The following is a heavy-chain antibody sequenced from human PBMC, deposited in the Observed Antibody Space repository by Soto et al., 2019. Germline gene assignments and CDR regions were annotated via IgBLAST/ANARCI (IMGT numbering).Heavy chain of an antibody. D-gene: IGHD1-26*01. J-gene: IGHJ4*02. Sequence: GGPPRLSFVASGFTFSNYAMSWVRQAPGKGLEWVSAIWGSGATTHYADSVKGRFTISRDNSKNTLYLQMHSLRVEDTAVYYCAKDRGVQREVVYWGQGTLVTVSS. CDR2: IWGSGATT. CDR3: AKDRGVQREVVY. CDR1: GFTFSNYA. V-gene: IGHV3-23*01.